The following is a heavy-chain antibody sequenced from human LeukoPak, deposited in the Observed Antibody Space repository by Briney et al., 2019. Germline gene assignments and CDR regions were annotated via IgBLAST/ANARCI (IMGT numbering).Heavy chain of an antibody. CDR3: VTSTSYYDVHGYYPYYFDY. V-gene: IGHV3-30*03. D-gene: IGHD3-3*01. CDR2: ISNDGSKK. Sequence: GGSLRLSCAASRFTFSTYGMHWVRQAPGKGPEWVAVISNDGSKKYYPDSVKGRFSISRDNSKSTLSLQMNALRAEDTAVYYCVTSTSYYDVHGYYPYYFDYWGQGTPVTVSS. J-gene: IGHJ4*02. CDR1: RFTFSTYG.